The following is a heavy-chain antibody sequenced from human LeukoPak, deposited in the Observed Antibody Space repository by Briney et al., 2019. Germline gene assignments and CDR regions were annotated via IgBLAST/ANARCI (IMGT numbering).Heavy chain of an antibody. CDR1: GFTFRSYE. Sequence: GGSLRLSCAASGFTFRSYEMHWVRRAPGKGLEWVSYISISGSTMYYADSVKGRFTISRDNAKNSLYLQMNSLRAEDTAVYYCARGSDTAMVLFYYFDYWGQGTLVTVSS. D-gene: IGHD5-18*01. V-gene: IGHV3-48*03. CDR3: ARGSDTAMVLFYYFDY. CDR2: ISISGSTM. J-gene: IGHJ4*02.